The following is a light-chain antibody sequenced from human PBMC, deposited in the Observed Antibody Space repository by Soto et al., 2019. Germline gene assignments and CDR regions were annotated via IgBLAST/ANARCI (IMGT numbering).Light chain of an antibody. V-gene: IGKV2-30*01. J-gene: IGKJ2*01. CDR2: KAS. CDR3: MQGSHWPFT. CDR1: QSLVNSAGNTF. Sequence: DIVMTQSPLSLPVTLGQPASISCRSTQSLVNSAGNTFLNWFHQRPGQSPMRLIYKASYRDSGVPDRFSGSGSGTDFTLKISRVEADDVGVYYCMQGSHWPFTFGQGTKLEIK.